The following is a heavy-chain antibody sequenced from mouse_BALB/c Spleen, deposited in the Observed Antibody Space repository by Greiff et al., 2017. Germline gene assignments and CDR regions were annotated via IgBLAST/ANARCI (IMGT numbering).Heavy chain of an antibody. CDR3: TGELGRFFAY. CDR1: GYTFTSYW. Sequence: EVQLQQSGTVLARPGASVKMSCKASGYTFTSYWMHWVKQRPGQGLEWIGAIYPGNSDTSYNQKFKGKAKLTAVTSTSTAYMELSSLTNEDSAVYYCTGELGRFFAYWGQGTLVTVSA. CDR2: IYPGNSDT. D-gene: IGHD4-1*01. V-gene: IGHV1-5*01. J-gene: IGHJ3*01.